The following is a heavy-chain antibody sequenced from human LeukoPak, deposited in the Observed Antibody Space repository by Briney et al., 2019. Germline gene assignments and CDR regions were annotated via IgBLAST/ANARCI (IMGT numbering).Heavy chain of an antibody. CDR1: GYTFTGYY. CDR3: ARGTIWFGELPKYDY. J-gene: IGHJ4*02. CDR2: INPNSGGT. V-gene: IGHV1-2*02. D-gene: IGHD3-10*01. Sequence: GASVKVSCKASGYTFTGYYMHWVRQAPGQGLEWMGWINPNSGGTNYAQKFQGRVTMTRDTSISTAYMELSRLRSDDTAVYYCARGTIWFGELPKYDYWGQGTLVTVSS.